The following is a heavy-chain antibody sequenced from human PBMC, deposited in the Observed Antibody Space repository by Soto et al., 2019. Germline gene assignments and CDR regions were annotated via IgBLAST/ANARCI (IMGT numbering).Heavy chain of an antibody. CDR1: GGSISSGGYY. CDR3: ARERLAVAGKGGWFDP. Sequence: PSETLSLTCTVSGGSISSGGYYWSWIRQHPGKGLEWIGYIYYSGSTYYNPSLKSRVTISVDTSKNQFSLKLRSVTAADTAVYYCARERLAVAGKGGWFDPWGQETLVTVSS. J-gene: IGHJ5*02. V-gene: IGHV4-31*03. CDR2: IYYSGST. D-gene: IGHD6-19*01.